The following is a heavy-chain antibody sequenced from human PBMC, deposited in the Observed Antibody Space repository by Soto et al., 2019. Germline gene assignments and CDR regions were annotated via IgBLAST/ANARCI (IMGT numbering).Heavy chain of an antibody. CDR2: IWPDGDIE. Sequence: QVQLVESGGGVVQPGRSLRLSCVASGFTFYNYGMHWVRQAPGKGLEWVAAIWPDGDIEHYPDSVKGRFTISRDNSRNTLYLQMNSLRAEDTAMYYCAKVGTVATTQMGWFDPWGQGTLVIVSS. CDR1: GFTFYNYG. D-gene: IGHD6-19*01. J-gene: IGHJ5*02. V-gene: IGHV3-33*06. CDR3: AKVGTVATTQMGWFDP.